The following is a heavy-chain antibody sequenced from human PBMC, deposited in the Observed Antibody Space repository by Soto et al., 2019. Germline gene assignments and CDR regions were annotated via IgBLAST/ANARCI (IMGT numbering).Heavy chain of an antibody. CDR3: ARGTHSYSGSHELDA. D-gene: IGHD1-26*01. Sequence: EVQLVESGGRLVQRGGSLRLSCSGSGFIFGDHVMDWVRQDPGKGLEWVAGISGSGNKPFFRDSVKGRFTISRDNAKNTVYLEMNNLRDEDSAMYFCARGTHSYSGSHELDAWGLGTLVTVSS. CDR2: ISGSGNKP. V-gene: IGHV3-23*04. CDR1: GFIFGDHV. J-gene: IGHJ5*02.